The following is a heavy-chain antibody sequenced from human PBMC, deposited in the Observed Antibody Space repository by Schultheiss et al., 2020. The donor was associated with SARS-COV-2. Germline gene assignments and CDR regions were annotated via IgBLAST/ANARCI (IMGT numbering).Heavy chain of an antibody. Sequence: SQTLSLTCTVSGGSISSYYWSWIRQPPGKGLEWIGYIYYSGSTNYNPSLKSRVTISVDTSKNQFSLKLSSVTAADTAVYYCARALSPIAAAGTGWFDPWGQGTLVTVSS. V-gene: IGHV4-59*01. CDR2: IYYSGST. CDR1: GGSISSYY. D-gene: IGHD6-13*01. CDR3: ARALSPIAAAGTGWFDP. J-gene: IGHJ5*02.